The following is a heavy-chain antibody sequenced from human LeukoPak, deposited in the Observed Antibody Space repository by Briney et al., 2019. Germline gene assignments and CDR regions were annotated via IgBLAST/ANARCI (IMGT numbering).Heavy chain of an antibody. CDR3: ARDKGLAPHHDAFDI. J-gene: IGHJ3*02. CDR1: GGTFSSYT. Sequence: SVKVSCKASGGTFSSYTISWVRQAPGQGLEWMGRVIPILGIANYAQKFQGRVTITADKSTSTAYMELSSLRSEDTAVYYCARDKGLAPHHDAFDIWGQGTMVTVSS. CDR2: VIPILGIA. V-gene: IGHV1-69*04. D-gene: IGHD6-6*01.